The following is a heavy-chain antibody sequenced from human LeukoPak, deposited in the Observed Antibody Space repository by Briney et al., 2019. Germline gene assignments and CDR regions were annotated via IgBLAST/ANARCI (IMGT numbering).Heavy chain of an antibody. CDR3: ARDGLPAYYFDSSVRPPDY. V-gene: IGHV1-3*01. Sequence: APVKVSCKASGYTFTSYAMHWVRQAPGQRLEWMGWINAGNGNTKYSQKFQGRVTITRDTSASTAYMELSSLRSEDTAVYYCARDGLPAYYFDSSVRPPDYWGQGTLVTVSS. J-gene: IGHJ4*02. CDR1: GYTFTSYA. D-gene: IGHD3-22*01. CDR2: INAGNGNT.